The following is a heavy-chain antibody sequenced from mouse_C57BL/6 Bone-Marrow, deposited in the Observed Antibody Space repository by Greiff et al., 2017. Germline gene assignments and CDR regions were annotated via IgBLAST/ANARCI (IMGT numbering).Heavy chain of an antibody. V-gene: IGHV1-50*01. D-gene: IGHD2-12*01. J-gene: IGHJ2*01. CDR3: GSQLIDY. CDR2: LDPSDSST. CDR1: GYTFTSYW. Sequence: QVQLQQPGAELVKPGASVTLSCKASGYTFTSYWLPWVNQRPGQGLEWIGELDPSDSSTTYTQTFKGKATLTVATSSSTAYMQLSRLTSEDSAVYDCGSQLIDYWGQGTTRTVAA.